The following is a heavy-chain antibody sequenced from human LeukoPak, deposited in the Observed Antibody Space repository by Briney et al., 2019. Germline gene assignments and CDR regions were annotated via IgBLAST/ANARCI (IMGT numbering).Heavy chain of an antibody. V-gene: IGHV4-4*08. J-gene: IGHJ4*02. CDR2: MHANGDT. CDR3: AGYDHSNYLAY. D-gene: IGHD4-11*01. Sequence: SETLSLTSTVSGVSISSNYWSWIRQPPGKGLEWNGLEWIGYMHANGDTNYNPSLNRRVTMPLDSSRRHISLNLSSLTAADTAVYFCAGYDHSNYLAYWGQGILVTASS. CDR1: GVSISSNY.